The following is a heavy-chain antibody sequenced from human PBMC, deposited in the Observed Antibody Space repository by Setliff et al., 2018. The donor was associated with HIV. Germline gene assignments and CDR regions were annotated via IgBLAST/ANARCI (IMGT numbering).Heavy chain of an antibody. CDR1: GDSISSGSHY. D-gene: IGHD3-22*01. J-gene: IGHJ5*02. CDR3: ARVPKSGSSRWFDP. CDR2: IYTGGNA. Sequence: SETLSLTCTVSGDSISSGSHYWSWIRQPAGKGLEWIGHIYTGGNANYNPSLKSRVTISVDTSKNQFSLRLSSVTPADTALYYCARVPKSGSSRWFDPWGQGTLVTVSS. V-gene: IGHV4-61*09.